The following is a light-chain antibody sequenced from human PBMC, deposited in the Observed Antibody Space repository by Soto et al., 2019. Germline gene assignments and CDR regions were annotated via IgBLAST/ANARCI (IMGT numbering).Light chain of an antibody. CDR3: QQYDNLPLT. Sequence: DIQMTQSPSSLSASVGDRVTITCRASQSISSYVNCYQQKPGKAPNLLIYAASNFETGVPSRFSGSGSGTDFTFTISSLQPEDIATYYCQQYDNLPLTFGGGTKVDIK. J-gene: IGKJ4*01. CDR2: AAS. CDR1: QSISSY. V-gene: IGKV1-33*01.